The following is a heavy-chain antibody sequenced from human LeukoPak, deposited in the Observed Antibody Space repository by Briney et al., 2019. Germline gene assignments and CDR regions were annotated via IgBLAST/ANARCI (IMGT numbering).Heavy chain of an antibody. CDR1: GGSMRITHYY. Sequence: SETLSLTCSVSGGSMRITHYYWGWIRQPPGKELEWIGSGYYSGRTDYNPSLKSRVTISLDMSKNQFSLKLSSVTAADTAVYYCASIRITMMGYMDVWGKGTTVTVSS. D-gene: IGHD3-22*01. CDR3: ASIRITMMGYMDV. CDR2: GYYSGRT. J-gene: IGHJ6*03. V-gene: IGHV4-39*07.